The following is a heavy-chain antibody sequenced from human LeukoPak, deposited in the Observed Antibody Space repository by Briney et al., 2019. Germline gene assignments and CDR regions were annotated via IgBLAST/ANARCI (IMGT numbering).Heavy chain of an antibody. CDR3: AREVYGSGSTH. Sequence: GGSLRLSCAASGFTFSSYGIHWVRQAPGKGLEWVSVIYSGGSTYYADSVKGRFTISRDNSKNTLYLQMNSLRAEDTAVYYCAREVYGSGSTHWGQGTLVTVSS. J-gene: IGHJ4*02. CDR2: IYSGGST. D-gene: IGHD3-10*01. CDR1: GFTFSSYG. V-gene: IGHV3-66*01.